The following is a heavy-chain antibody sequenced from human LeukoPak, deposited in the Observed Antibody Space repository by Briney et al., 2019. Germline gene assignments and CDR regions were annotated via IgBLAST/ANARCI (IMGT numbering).Heavy chain of an antibody. CDR1: GVSISSSSYY. CDR2: IYSSGST. D-gene: IGHD5-24*01. CDR3: ARPLPGVSGWRFDY. V-gene: IGHV4-39*01. J-gene: IGHJ4*02. Sequence: SETLSLTCNVSGVSISSSSYYWGWIRQPPGKGLEWIGSIYSSGSTYYNPSLKSRVTISVDTSKNQFSLKLSSVTAADTAVYYCARPLPGVSGWRFDYWGQGTLVTVSS.